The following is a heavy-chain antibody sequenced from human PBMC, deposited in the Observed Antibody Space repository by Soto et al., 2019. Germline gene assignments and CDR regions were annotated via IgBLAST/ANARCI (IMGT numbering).Heavy chain of an antibody. CDR1: GFMFDDYA. D-gene: IGHD4-17*01. J-gene: IGHJ4*02. V-gene: IGHV3-9*01. CDR2: ISWNSGNI. Sequence: EVQLVESGGGLVQPGRSLRLSCAASGFMFDDYAMHWVRQAPGKGLEWVSGISWNSGNIGYADSVKGRFTISRDNAKNSLYLQMNCLRTEDTALYYCAIFRTVTTPFDYWGQGTLVTVSS. CDR3: AIFRTVTTPFDY.